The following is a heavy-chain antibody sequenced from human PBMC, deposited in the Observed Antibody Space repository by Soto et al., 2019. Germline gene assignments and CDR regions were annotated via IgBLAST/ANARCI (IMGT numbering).Heavy chain of an antibody. D-gene: IGHD3-16*01. CDR2: IKEDGSEK. Sequence: EVQLVESGGGLVQPGGSLRLSCAASGFTFSGYWMTWVRQAPGKGLEWVANIKEDGSEKNYVDSVEGRFTTSRDNAKNSLYLQMNSLRADDTAVYYCARGGSESDYWGKGTLVTVSS. V-gene: IGHV3-7*01. J-gene: IGHJ4*02. CDR3: ARGGSESDY. CDR1: GFTFSGYW.